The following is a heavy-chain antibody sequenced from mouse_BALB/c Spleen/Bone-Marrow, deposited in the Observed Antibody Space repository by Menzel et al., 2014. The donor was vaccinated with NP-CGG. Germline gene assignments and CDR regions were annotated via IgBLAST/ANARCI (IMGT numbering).Heavy chain of an antibody. CDR2: IDPYNGGT. Sequence: VQLQQSGPELVKPGASVKVSCKAPGYAFTSYNMYWVKQSHGKSLEWIGYIDPYNGGTSYNQKFKGKATLTVDKSSSTAYMHLNSLTSEDSAVYYCARHSYYGSSLFDYWGQGTTLTVSS. CDR1: GYAFTSYN. V-gene: IGHV1S135*01. CDR3: ARHSYYGSSLFDY. J-gene: IGHJ2*01. D-gene: IGHD1-1*01.